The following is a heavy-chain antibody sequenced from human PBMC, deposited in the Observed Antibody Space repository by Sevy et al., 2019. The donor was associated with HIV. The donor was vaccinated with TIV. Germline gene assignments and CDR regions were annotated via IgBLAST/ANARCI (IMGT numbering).Heavy chain of an antibody. V-gene: IGHV3-49*03. CDR3: TRDRISGWYLHGAFDI. CDR2: IRSKAYGGTT. CDR1: GFTFGDYA. Sequence: GGCLRLSCTASGFTFGDYAMSWFRQAPGKGLEWVGFIRSKAYGGTTEYAASVKGRFTISRDDSKSIAYLQMNSLKTEDTAVYYCTRDRISGWYLHGAFDIWGQGTMVTVSS. D-gene: IGHD6-19*01. J-gene: IGHJ3*02.